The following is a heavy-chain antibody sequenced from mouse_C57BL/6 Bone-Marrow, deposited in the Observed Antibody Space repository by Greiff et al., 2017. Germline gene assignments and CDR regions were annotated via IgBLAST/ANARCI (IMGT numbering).Heavy chain of an antibody. Sequence: EVQLVESGGDLVKPGGSLKLSCAASGFTFSSYGMSWVRQTPDKRLEWVATISSGGSYTYYPDSVKGRFTISRDNAKNTLYLQMSSLKSEDTAMYYCARQTLVHYYAMDYWGQGASVTVSS. V-gene: IGHV5-6*01. CDR1: GFTFSSYG. D-gene: IGHD6-2*01. CDR2: ISSGGSYT. CDR3: ARQTLVHYYAMDY. J-gene: IGHJ4*01.